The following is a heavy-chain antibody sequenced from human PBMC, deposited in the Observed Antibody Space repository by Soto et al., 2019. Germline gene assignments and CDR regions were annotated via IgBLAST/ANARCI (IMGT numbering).Heavy chain of an antibody. CDR2: IDPSDSYT. Sequence: RGESLKISCKGSGYSFTSYWISWVRQMPGKGLEWMGRIDPSDSYTNYSPSFQGHVTISADKSISTAYLQWSSLKASDTAMYYCARPAQHCSGGSCYSGWFDPWGQGTLVTVSS. CDR1: GYSFTSYW. J-gene: IGHJ5*02. V-gene: IGHV5-10-1*01. D-gene: IGHD2-15*01. CDR3: ARPAQHCSGGSCYSGWFDP.